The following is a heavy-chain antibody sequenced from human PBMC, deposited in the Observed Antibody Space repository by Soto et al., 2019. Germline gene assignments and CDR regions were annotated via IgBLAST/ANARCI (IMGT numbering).Heavy chain of an antibody. CDR1: GGSISSSSYY. V-gene: IGHV4-39*01. Sequence: SETLSLTCTVSGGSISSSSYYWGWIRQPPGKGLEWIGSIYYSGSTYYNPSLKSRVTISVDTSKNQFSLKLSSVTAADTAVYYCARHSGGWDDFAYWGQGTLVTVSS. J-gene: IGHJ4*02. CDR2: IYYSGST. CDR3: ARHSGGWDDFAY. D-gene: IGHD6-19*01.